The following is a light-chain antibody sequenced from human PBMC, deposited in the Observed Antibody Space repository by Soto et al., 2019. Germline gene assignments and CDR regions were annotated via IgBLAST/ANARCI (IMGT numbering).Light chain of an antibody. Sequence: QSALPQTPSASGSPGQSGTISCTGSSDDIGGYDYVSWYQHHPGRTPKLIIYEVNERPSGVPDRFSGSKSGNTASLTVSGLQAEDGADYYRSSYAVKKNSVVFGCGTKVTVL. J-gene: IGLJ1*01. CDR1: SDDIGGYDY. CDR3: SSYAVKKNSVV. CDR2: EVN. V-gene: IGLV2-8*01.